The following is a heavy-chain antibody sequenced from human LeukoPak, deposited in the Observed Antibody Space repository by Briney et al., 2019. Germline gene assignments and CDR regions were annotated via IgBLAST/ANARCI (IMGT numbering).Heavy chain of an antibody. CDR1: GGSINSYY. CDR2: VRDNGEN. V-gene: IGHV4-59*08. D-gene: IGHD5-18*01. J-gene: IGHJ3*02. CDR3: ARQPTNTAAFDI. Sequence: PSETLSLTCAVSGGSINSYYWSWIRQPPGKGLEWIADVRDNGENNYSPSLKSRVAISVDTANNQISLRLNFVTAADTAIYYCARQPTNTAAFDIWGLGTMVAVSS.